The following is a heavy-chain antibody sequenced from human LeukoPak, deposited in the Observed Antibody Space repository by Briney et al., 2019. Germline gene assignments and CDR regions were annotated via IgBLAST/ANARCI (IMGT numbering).Heavy chain of an antibody. J-gene: IGHJ6*03. Sequence: GASVKVSCKASGGTFSSYAISWVRQAPGQGLEWMGGIIPIFGTANYAQKFQGRVTITADESTSTAYLELSSLRSEDTAVYYCARARTGTDLEDYYYYMDVWGKGTTVTISS. V-gene: IGHV1-69*13. CDR1: GGTFSSYA. CDR3: ARARTGTDLEDYYYYMDV. CDR2: IIPIFGTA. D-gene: IGHD1-1*01.